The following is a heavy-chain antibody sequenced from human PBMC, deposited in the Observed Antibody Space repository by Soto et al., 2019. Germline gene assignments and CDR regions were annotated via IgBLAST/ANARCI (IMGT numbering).Heavy chain of an antibody. V-gene: IGHV3-30*18. J-gene: IGHJ3*02. D-gene: IGHD3-10*01. CDR3: AKGRGSGYDAFDI. CDR1: GFTFSSYG. CDR2: ISYDGSNK. Sequence: GGSLRLSCAASGFTFSSYGMHWVRQAPGKGLEWVAVISYDGSNKYYADSVKGRFTISRDNSKNTLYLQMNSLRAEDTAVYYCAKGRGSGYDAFDIWGQGTMVTVS.